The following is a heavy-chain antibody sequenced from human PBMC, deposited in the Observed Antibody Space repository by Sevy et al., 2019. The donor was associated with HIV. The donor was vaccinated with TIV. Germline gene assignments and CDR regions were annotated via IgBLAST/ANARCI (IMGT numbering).Heavy chain of an antibody. CDR2: FDPEDGET. V-gene: IGHV1-24*01. Sequence: ASVMVSCKVSGYTLSQISMHWVRQAPGKGLAWMGSFDPEDGETIYAQKFQARVTMTEDTSTDTAYMELSSLRSDDTAVYYCATTKDYYDSSGSPFDSWGQGTLVTVSS. D-gene: IGHD3-22*01. CDR3: ATTKDYYDSSGSPFDS. J-gene: IGHJ4*02. CDR1: GYTLSQIS.